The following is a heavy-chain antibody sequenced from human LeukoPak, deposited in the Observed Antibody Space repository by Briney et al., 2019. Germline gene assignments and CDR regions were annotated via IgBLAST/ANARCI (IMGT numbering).Heavy chain of an antibody. CDR2: INEDGGEE. J-gene: IGHJ3*01. D-gene: IGHD1-14*01. CDR1: GFIFSAYW. Sequence: GGSLRLSCVGSGFIFSAYWMAWVRQAPGKGPEWVANINEDGGEERYVDSVRGRFTISRDNAKNSLYLQMNSLRAEDTAVYYCAIVTLNWGQGTMVTVSS. CDR3: AIVTLN. V-gene: IGHV3-7*03.